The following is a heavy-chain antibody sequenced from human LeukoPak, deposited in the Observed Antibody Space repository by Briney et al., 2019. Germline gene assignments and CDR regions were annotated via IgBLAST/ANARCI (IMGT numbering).Heavy chain of an antibody. CDR3: AMALDY. V-gene: IGHV3-23*01. J-gene: IGHJ4*02. CDR2: ISHSGSSI. CDR1: GFTFSNYL. Sequence: PGGSLRLSCVASGFTFSNYLMSWVRQAPGKGLEWVSGISHSGSSIYYADSVKGRFTISRDNSKNTLYLQMDRLRVEDTAVYYCAMALDYWGQGTLVTVSS.